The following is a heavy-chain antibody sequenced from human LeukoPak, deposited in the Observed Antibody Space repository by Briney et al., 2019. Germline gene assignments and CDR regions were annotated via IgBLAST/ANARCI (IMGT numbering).Heavy chain of an antibody. J-gene: IGHJ3*02. V-gene: IGHV1-2*04. D-gene: IGHD2-2*02. CDR3: ARVSQLLYFAFDI. CDR1: GYTFTGYY. CDR2: INPNSGGT. Sequence: ASVKVSCKASGYTFTGYYMHWVRQAPGQGLEWMGWINPNSGGTNYAQKFQGWVTMTRDTSISTAYMELSRLRSDDTAVYYCARVSQLLYFAFDIWGQGTMVTVSS.